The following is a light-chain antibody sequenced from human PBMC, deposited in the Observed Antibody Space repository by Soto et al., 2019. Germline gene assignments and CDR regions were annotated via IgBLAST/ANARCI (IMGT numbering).Light chain of an antibody. CDR1: QSLTNNY. V-gene: IGKV3-20*01. Sequence: EIVMTQSPATLSVSPGERATLSCRASQSLTNNYFAWYQQKPGRAPRLLIYGASSRATGIPDRFSGSGSGTEFTLTISNLQPDDFATYYCQQYDSYSSGPFGQGTKVDI. CDR2: GAS. J-gene: IGKJ1*01. CDR3: QQYDSYSSGP.